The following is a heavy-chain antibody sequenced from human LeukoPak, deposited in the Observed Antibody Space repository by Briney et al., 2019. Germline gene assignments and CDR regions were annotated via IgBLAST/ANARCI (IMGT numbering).Heavy chain of an antibody. V-gene: IGHV4-39*07. CDR3: ARHSLIVVVHDAFDI. Sequence: SETLSLTCTVSGGSISSSSYYWGWIRQPPGKGLEWIGSIYYSGSTYYNPSLKSRVTISVDTSKNQFSLKLSSVTAADTAVYYCARHSLIVVVHDAFDIWSQGTMVTVSS. CDR1: GGSISSSSYY. CDR2: IYYSGST. J-gene: IGHJ3*02. D-gene: IGHD3-22*01.